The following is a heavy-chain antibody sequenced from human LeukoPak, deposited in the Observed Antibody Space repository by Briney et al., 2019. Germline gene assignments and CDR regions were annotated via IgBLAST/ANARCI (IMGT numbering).Heavy chain of an antibody. CDR1: GGSISSGGYY. CDR3: ARGELLWFGELLRDNWFDP. D-gene: IGHD3-10*01. Sequence: SETLSLTCTVSGGSISSGGYYWSWIRQHPGKGLEWIGYIYYSGSTYYNPSLKSRVTISVDTSKNQFSLKLSSVTAADTAVYYCARGELLWFGELLRDNWFDPWGQGTLVTVSS. J-gene: IGHJ5*02. CDR2: IYYSGST. V-gene: IGHV4-31*03.